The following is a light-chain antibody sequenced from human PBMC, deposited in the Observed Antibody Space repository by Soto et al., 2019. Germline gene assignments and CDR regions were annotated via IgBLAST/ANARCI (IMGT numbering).Light chain of an antibody. J-gene: IGLJ1*01. Sequence: QSVLTQPPSASGTPGQRVTISCSGSSSNIGGNAVNWYQQLPGTTPKLLIYSNNQRPPGVPDRFSASKSGTYASPAISGLQSEDEDAYYCAAWDDSLSAYVFGTGTKVTVL. V-gene: IGLV1-44*01. CDR1: SSNIGGNA. CDR2: SNN. CDR3: AAWDDSLSAYV.